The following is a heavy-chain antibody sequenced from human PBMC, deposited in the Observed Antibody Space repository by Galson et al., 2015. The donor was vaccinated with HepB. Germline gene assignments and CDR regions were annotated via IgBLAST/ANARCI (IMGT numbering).Heavy chain of an antibody. D-gene: IGHD1-1*01. Sequence: SLRLSCAASGFTLRSFAMHWVRQAPGKGLEFVSGISGDGGSTYYASSGKGRFTISRDNSKNTLYLQMGGLRSEDMAVYYWARFKHNDGMDVWGQGTTVTVSS. CDR3: ARFKHNDGMDV. J-gene: IGHJ6*02. V-gene: IGHV3-64*01. CDR2: ISGDGGST. CDR1: GFTLRSFA.